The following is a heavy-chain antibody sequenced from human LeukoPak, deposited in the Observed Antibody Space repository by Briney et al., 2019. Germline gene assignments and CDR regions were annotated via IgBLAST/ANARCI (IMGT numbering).Heavy chain of an antibody. J-gene: IGHJ5*02. CDR1: GGSFSGYY. CDR3: ARGYARGHYYGSGSYYWFDP. V-gene: IGHV4-34*01. D-gene: IGHD3-10*01. CDR2: INHSGST. Sequence: SETLSLTCAVYGGSFSGYYWSWIRQPPGKGLGWIGEINHSGSTNYNPSLKSRVTISVDTSKNQFSLKLSSVTAADTAVYYCARGYARGHYYGSGSYYWFDPWGQGTLVTVSS.